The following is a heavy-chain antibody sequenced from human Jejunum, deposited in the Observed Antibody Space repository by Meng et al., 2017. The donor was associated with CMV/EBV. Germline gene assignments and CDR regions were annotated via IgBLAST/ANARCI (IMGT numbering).Heavy chain of an antibody. CDR1: GDSISGYY. CDR2: VDYYGST. Sequence: VSGDSISGYYFSWIRQPPGKGLEWIGNVDYYGSTKYNPSLRSRVTISVDPARSQLSLKLGSVSAADTAVYYCARGWGTTSPWDYWGQGMLVTVSS. V-gene: IGHV4-59*01. J-gene: IGHJ4*02. D-gene: IGHD3-16*01. CDR3: ARGWGTTSPWDY.